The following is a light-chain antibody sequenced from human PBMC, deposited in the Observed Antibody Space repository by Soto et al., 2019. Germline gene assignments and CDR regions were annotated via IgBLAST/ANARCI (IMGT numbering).Light chain of an antibody. V-gene: IGKV1-8*01. Sequence: AIRMTQSPSSLSASTGDRVTITCRASQGFSSYLAWYQQKPGKAPKLLIYAASTLQSGVPSRFSGSGSGTDFTLTISCLQSEDFATYYCQQYYSYPPWTFGQGTKVEIK. J-gene: IGKJ1*01. CDR3: QQYYSYPPWT. CDR1: QGFSSY. CDR2: AAS.